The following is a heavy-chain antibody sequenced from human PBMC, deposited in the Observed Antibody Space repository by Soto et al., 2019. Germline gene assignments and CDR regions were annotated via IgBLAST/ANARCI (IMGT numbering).Heavy chain of an antibody. CDR2: IDPSDSYT. J-gene: IGHJ3*02. Sequence: PGESLKISCKGSGYSFTSYWISWVRQMPGKGLEWMGRIDPSDSYTNYSPSFQGHVTISADKSISTAYLQWSSLKASDTAMYYCARLGYGGYYDSSGYSGAFDIWGQGTMVTVSS. CDR3: ARLGYGGYYDSSGYSGAFDI. CDR1: GYSFTSYW. V-gene: IGHV5-10-1*01. D-gene: IGHD3-22*01.